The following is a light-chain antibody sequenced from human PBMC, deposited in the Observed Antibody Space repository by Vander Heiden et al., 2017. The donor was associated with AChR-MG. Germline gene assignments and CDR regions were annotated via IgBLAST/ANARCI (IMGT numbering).Light chain of an antibody. CDR3: TSYERTCTY. CDR2: DVD. J-gene: IGLJ2*01. CDR1: SSDLGTYNY. Sequence: HSAPTQPRSVSGSPGQSVNISCTGTSSDLGTYNYVLWYQQYPGKAPRLMMYDVDKRPSGVPDRFSGSKSGTTASLTISRLQAEDEADYYCTSYERTCTYFGGGTKLTVL. V-gene: IGLV2-11*01.